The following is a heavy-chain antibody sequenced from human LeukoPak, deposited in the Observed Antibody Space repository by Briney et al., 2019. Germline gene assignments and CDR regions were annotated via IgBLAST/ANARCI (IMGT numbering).Heavy chain of an antibody. CDR2: INWNGGST. CDR3: ARERGSGWYNWFDP. CDR1: GFTFSSYW. Sequence: PGGSLRLSCAASGFTFSSYWMYWVRQAPGKGLEWVSGINWNGGSTGYADSVKGRFTISRDNAKNSLYLQMNSLRAEDTALYYCARERGSGWYNWFDPWGQGTLVTVSS. J-gene: IGHJ5*02. V-gene: IGHV3-20*04. D-gene: IGHD6-19*01.